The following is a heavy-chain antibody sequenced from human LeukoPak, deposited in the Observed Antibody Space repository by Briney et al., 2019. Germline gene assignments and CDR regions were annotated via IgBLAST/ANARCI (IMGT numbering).Heavy chain of an antibody. V-gene: IGHV3-23*01. CDR1: GFSFSSHG. CDR3: AKDARVYWVRYFDY. J-gene: IGHJ4*02. Sequence: GGSLRLSCAASGFSFSSHGMSWVRQAPGKGLEWVSGIIGGAGSTYYADSVKGRFTISGDNSKNTLFLQMNSLRAEDTAVYYCAKDARVYWVRYFDYWGQGTLVTVSS. D-gene: IGHD1-26*01. CDR2: IIGGAGST.